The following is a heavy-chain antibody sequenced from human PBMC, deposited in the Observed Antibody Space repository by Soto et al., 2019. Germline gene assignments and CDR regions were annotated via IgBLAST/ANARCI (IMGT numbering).Heavy chain of an antibody. V-gene: IGHV3-23*01. Sequence: GGSLRLSCAASGFTFSAYVMSWVRQAPGKGLEWVSSITSSGGGTYYADSVKGRFTVSRDNSKNTVYLQMNSLRDEDTAVYYCAKLTAAWGQGARVTVSS. D-gene: IGHD6-13*01. CDR3: AKLTAA. CDR2: ITSSGGGT. J-gene: IGHJ4*02. CDR1: GFTFSAYV.